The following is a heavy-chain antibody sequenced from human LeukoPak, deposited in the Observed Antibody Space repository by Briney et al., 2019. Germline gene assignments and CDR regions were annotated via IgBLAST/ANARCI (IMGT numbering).Heavy chain of an antibody. CDR1: GFTFSSYA. D-gene: IGHD3-22*01. V-gene: IGHV3-23*01. CDR3: AKIPYDSSGFDY. Sequence: GGSLRLSCAASGFTFSSYAMSWVRQAQGKGLEWVSAISGSGGSTYYADSVKGRFTISRDNSKNTLYLQMNSLRAEDTAVYYCAKIPYDSSGFDYWGQGTLVTVSS. CDR2: ISGSGGST. J-gene: IGHJ4*02.